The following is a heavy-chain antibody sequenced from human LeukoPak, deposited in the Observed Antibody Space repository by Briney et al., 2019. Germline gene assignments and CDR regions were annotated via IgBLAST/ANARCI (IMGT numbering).Heavy chain of an antibody. V-gene: IGHV3-43D*03. CDR3: AKGGYCTSTSCYTYMDV. CDR1: GFTFSSYE. J-gene: IGHJ6*03. D-gene: IGHD2-2*02. Sequence: AGGSLRLSCAGSGFTFSSYEMNWVRQAPGKGLEWVSLISWDGAGTYYADSVKGRFTISRDNSKNSLYLQMNSLRAEDTALYYCAKGGYCTSTSCYTYMDVWGKGTTVTVSS. CDR2: ISWDGAGT.